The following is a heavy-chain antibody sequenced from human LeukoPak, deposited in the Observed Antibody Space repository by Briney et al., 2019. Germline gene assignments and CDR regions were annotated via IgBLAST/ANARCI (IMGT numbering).Heavy chain of an antibody. Sequence: SETLSLTCTVSGGSIRSYYWSWIRQPAGKRLEWIGRIYTSGSTNYNASLKSRVSMSVDTSKNQFSLKLSSVTAADTAVFYCARENSGSYREFDYWGQGTLVTVSS. V-gene: IGHV4-4*07. CDR3: ARENSGSYREFDY. CDR2: IYTSGST. D-gene: IGHD1-26*01. CDR1: GGSIRSYY. J-gene: IGHJ4*02.